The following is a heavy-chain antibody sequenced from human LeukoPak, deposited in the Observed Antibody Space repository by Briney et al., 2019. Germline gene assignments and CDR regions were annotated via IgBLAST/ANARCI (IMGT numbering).Heavy chain of an antibody. CDR3: ASGIAVTGPLDH. Sequence: KAGGSLRLSCAASGFTFSRNAMSWVRQAPGKGLEWDSAISGSGDAPYYADSVKGRFTISRDNSKNTLYLQMNNLRVEDTAVYYCASGIAVTGPLDHWGQGTLVTVSS. J-gene: IGHJ4*02. D-gene: IGHD6-19*01. CDR1: GFTFSRNA. CDR2: ISGSGDAP. V-gene: IGHV3-23*01.